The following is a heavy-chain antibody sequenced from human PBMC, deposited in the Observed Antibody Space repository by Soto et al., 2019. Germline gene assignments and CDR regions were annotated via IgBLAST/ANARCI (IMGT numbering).Heavy chain of an antibody. V-gene: IGHV4-59*01. J-gene: IGHJ5*02. CDR3: VRELSRGWFDP. CDR2: IFYSGGT. CDR1: NDAISSYY. Sequence: SETQSLTCTVSNDAISSYYWSWIRQPPGKGLEWIGYIFYSGGTTYNPSLESRVTISVDRSRNQFSLKLTSVTAADTAVYYCVRELSRGWFDPWGQGTLVTVSS. D-gene: IGHD3-16*01.